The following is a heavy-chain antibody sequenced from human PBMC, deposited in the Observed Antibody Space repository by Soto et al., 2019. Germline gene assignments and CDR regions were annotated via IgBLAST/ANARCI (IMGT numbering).Heavy chain of an antibody. J-gene: IGHJ3*02. D-gene: IGHD3-22*01. Sequence: GGSLRLSCAASGFTFSGSAMHWVRQASGKGLEWVGRIRSKANSYATAYAASVKGRFTISRDDSKNTAYLQMNSLKTEDTAVYYCTGDYYDGSGYGPVGAFDIWGQGTMVTVSS. CDR3: TGDYYDGSGYGPVGAFDI. V-gene: IGHV3-73*01. CDR2: IRSKANSYAT. CDR1: GFTFSGSA.